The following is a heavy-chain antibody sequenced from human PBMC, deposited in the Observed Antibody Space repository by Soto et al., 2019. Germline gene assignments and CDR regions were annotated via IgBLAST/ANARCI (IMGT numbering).Heavy chain of an antibody. J-gene: IGHJ4*02. CDR2: IIPMFGTP. CDR3: ARGRDQPPVGLYFDS. CDR1: GGAFNNYI. D-gene: IGHD1-26*01. Sequence: QVQLVQSGAEVKKPGSSVKVSCKASGGAFNNYIFDWVRQAPGQGLEWMGGIIPMFGTPKYAQTFQDRITISAAVSTGTAYMELTSLGFDDTAIYYCARGRDQPPVGLYFDSWGEGTRVTVSS. V-gene: IGHV1-69*01.